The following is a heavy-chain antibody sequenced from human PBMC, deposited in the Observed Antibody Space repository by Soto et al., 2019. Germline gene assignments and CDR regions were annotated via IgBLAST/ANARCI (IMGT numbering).Heavy chain of an antibody. Sequence: EVQLLESGGGLVQPGGSLRLSCAASGFTFNNYAMTWVRQAPGKGLEWVSAISGGGDTTSYADSVKGRFTVSRDGSKNTLYLQMRSLRVEDKALYYCAKGRGGSGSLPPRVDFWGQGTLVTVSS. J-gene: IGHJ4*02. CDR1: GFTFNNYA. CDR2: ISGGGDTT. D-gene: IGHD3-10*01. V-gene: IGHV3-23*01. CDR3: AKGRGGSGSLPPRVDF.